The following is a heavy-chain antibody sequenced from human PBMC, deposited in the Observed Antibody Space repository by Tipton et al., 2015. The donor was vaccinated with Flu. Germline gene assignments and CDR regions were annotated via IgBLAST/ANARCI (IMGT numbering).Heavy chain of an antibody. J-gene: IGHJ4*01. CDR2: ISGSGDKT. Sequence: SLRLSCAASGFPFSSYAISWVRQAPGKGLEWVSVISGSGDKTRYADSVKGRFTISRVNSKDTVYLQMNSLRAEDTAVYYCAKDPRVTMMVVDPLYDLDYWVHGTLATVSS. CDR1: GFPFSSYA. CDR3: AKDPRVTMMVVDPLYDLDY. V-gene: IGHV3-23*01. D-gene: IGHD3-22*01.